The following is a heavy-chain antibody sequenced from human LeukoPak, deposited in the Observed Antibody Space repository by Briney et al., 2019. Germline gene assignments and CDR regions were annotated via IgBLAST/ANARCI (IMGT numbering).Heavy chain of an antibody. CDR1: GFTFDDYA. CDR3: AKDSSSRDGFDP. Sequence: AGGSLRLSCAASGFTFDDYAMHWVRQAPGKGLEWVSLISGDGGSTYYADSVKGLFTISRDNSKNSLYLQMNSLRTEDTALYYCAKDSSSRDGFDPWGQGTLVTVSS. V-gene: IGHV3-43*02. J-gene: IGHJ5*02. CDR2: ISGDGGST. D-gene: IGHD6-13*01.